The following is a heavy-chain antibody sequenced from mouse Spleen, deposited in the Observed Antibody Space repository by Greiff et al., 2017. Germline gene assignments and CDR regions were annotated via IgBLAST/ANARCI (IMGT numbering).Heavy chain of an antibody. D-gene: IGHD2-1*01. Sequence: VQGVESGPGLVQPSQSLSITCTVSGFSLTSYGVHWVRQSPGKGLEWLGVIWSGGSTDYNAAFISRLSISKDNSKSQVFFKMNSLQANDTAIYYCARNPSYYGNSAWFAYWGQGTLVTVSA. CDR1: GFSLTSYG. J-gene: IGHJ3*01. V-gene: IGHV2-2*02. CDR3: ARNPSYYGNSAWFAY. CDR2: IWSGGST.